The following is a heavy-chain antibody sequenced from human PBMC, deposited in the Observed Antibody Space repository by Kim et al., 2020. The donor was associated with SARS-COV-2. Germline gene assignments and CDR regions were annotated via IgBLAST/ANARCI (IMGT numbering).Heavy chain of an antibody. Sequence: SETLSLTCAVSGGSISSSSYYWGWIRQPPGKGLEWIGSIYYSGSTYYNPSLKSRVTISVDTSKNQFSLKLSSVTAADTAVYYCARHGTITMIVVVMAPGYFDYWGQGTLVTVSS. V-gene: IGHV4-39*01. J-gene: IGHJ4*02. CDR1: GGSISSSSYY. CDR3: ARHGTITMIVVVMAPGYFDY. D-gene: IGHD3-22*01. CDR2: IYYSGST.